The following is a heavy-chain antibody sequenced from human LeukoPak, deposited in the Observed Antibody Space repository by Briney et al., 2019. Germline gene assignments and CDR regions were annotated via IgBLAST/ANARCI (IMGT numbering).Heavy chain of an antibody. V-gene: IGHV5-51*01. D-gene: IGHD3-22*01. CDR3: ARSMYDSSGYDYYYMDV. CDR2: IYPGDSDT. Sequence: GASLQISCKGSGYIFTSYWIGWVRQLPGKGLEWMGIIYPGDSDTRYSPSFQGQVTISADKSISTAYLQWSSLKASDTAMYYCARSMYDSSGYDYYYMDVWGKGTTVTVSS. J-gene: IGHJ6*03. CDR1: GYIFTSYW.